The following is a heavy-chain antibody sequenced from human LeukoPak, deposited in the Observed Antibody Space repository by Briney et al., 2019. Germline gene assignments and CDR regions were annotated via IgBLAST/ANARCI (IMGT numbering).Heavy chain of an antibody. D-gene: IGHD1-26*01. Sequence: GGSLRLSCAASRFTFSDYYMSWIRQAPGKGLEWISYISSGSPYTRYADSVKGRFTISRDNAKNSLSLQMNSRRAEDTAVYFCARVRGSHSVDYWGQGTLVTVSS. J-gene: IGHJ4*02. CDR3: ARVRGSHSVDY. CDR2: ISSGSPYT. V-gene: IGHV3-11*03. CDR1: RFTFSDYY.